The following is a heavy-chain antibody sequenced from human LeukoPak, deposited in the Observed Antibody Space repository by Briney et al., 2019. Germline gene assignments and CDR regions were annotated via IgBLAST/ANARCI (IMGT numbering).Heavy chain of an antibody. Sequence: GASVKVSCKASGGTFISYAISWVRQAPGQRLEWMGWINAGNGNTKYSQKFQGRVTITRDTSASTAYMELSSLRSEDTAVYYCARDSSGWSALYYYYGMDVWGQGTTVTVSS. CDR1: GGTFISYA. V-gene: IGHV1-3*01. J-gene: IGHJ6*02. CDR3: ARDSSGWSALYYYYGMDV. D-gene: IGHD6-19*01. CDR2: INAGNGNT.